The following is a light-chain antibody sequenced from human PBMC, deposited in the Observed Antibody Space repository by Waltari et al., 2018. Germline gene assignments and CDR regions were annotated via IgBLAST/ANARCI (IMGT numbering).Light chain of an antibody. CDR2: NNN. V-gene: IGLV1-44*01. CDR1: SSNIGGNA. Sequence: QSVLTQPPSASGTPGQRVTISCSGSSSNIGGNAVNWYQHLPGTAPKLLIYNNNRRPSGVPDRCSGSTSGTSASLAISELQSGDEADYYCAAWDDSLNGFYVFGTGTKVTVL. CDR3: AAWDDSLNGFYV. J-gene: IGLJ1*01.